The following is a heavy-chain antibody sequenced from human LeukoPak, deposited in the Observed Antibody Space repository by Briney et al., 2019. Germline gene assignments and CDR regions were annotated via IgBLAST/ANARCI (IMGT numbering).Heavy chain of an antibody. CDR1: GGSISSGGYY. D-gene: IGHD6-13*01. CDR2: IYYSGST. Sequence: PSQTLSLTCTVSGGSISSGGYYWSWIRQHPGKGLEWIGYIYYSGSTYYNPSLKSRITISVGTSKNQFSLKLSPVTAADTAVYYCARESRIAAARFYYYYGMDVWGQGTTVTVSS. V-gene: IGHV4-31*03. J-gene: IGHJ6*02. CDR3: ARESRIAAARFYYYYGMDV.